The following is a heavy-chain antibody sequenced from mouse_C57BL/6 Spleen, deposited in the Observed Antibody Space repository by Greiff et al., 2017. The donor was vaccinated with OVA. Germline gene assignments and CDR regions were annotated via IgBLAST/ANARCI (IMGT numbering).Heavy chain of an antibody. D-gene: IGHD2-1*01. J-gene: IGHJ1*03. V-gene: IGHV1-82*01. CDR2: IYPGDGDT. CDR1: GYAFSSSW. Sequence: VKLMESGPELVKPGASVKISCKASGYAFSSSWMNWVKQRPGKGLEWIGRIYPGDGDTNYNGKFKGKATLTADKSSSTAYMQLSSLTSEDSAVYFCARFYGNYGYFDVWGTGTTVTVSS. CDR3: ARFYGNYGYFDV.